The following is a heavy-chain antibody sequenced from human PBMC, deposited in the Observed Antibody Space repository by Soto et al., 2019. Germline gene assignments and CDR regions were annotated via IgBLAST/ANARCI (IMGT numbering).Heavy chain of an antibody. J-gene: IGHJ4*02. CDR3: ARGAGLYSSSDY. Sequence: LRLSCAASGFTFSSYAMHWVRQAPGKGLEWVAVISYDGSNKYYADSVKGRFTISRDNSKNTPYLQMNSLRAEDTAVYYCARGAGLYSSSDYWGQGTLVTVSS. CDR1: GFTFSSYA. CDR2: ISYDGSNK. D-gene: IGHD6-6*01. V-gene: IGHV3-30-3*01.